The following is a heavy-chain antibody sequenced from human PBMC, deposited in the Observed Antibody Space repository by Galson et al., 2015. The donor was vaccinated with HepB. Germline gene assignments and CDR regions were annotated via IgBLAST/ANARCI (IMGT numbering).Heavy chain of an antibody. CDR1: GYTFTDYV. CDR3: ARSPLRFLDWLPYYDYYYMDV. V-gene: IGHV7-4-1*02. J-gene: IGHJ6*03. CDR2: MNTNTGKP. D-gene: IGHD3-3*01. Sequence: SVKVSCKASGYTFTDYVVNWARQAPGQGLEWMGWMNTNTGKPTYAPGFAGRFVFSLDTSVTTAYPQISSLETDDTAVYYCARSPLRFLDWLPYYDYYYMDVWGEGTTVTVSS.